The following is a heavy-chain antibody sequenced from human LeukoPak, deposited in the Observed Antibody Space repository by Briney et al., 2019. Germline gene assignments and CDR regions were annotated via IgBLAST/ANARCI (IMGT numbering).Heavy chain of an antibody. V-gene: IGHV4-59*11. CDR1: GGSIGSHY. J-gene: IGHJ4*02. CDR3: SRYRGEGYIQFDY. CDR2: INYSGNT. D-gene: IGHD5-24*01. Sequence: PSETLSLTCAISGGSIGSHYWSWIRQPPGKGLEWLGSINYSGNTKYNPSLRSRVTISLDTSKNQFSLNFNYVTAADTAVYYCSRYRGEGYIQFDYWGQGTLVTVSS.